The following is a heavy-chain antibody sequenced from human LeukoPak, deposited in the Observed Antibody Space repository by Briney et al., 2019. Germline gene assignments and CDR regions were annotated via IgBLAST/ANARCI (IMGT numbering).Heavy chain of an antibody. CDR3: ARGDYLWGY. CDR1: GFTFSSSG. CDR2: ISYDGSNK. J-gene: IGHJ4*02. Sequence: GGSLRLSCAASGFTFSSSGMHWVRQAPGKGLEWVTIISYDGSNKYCADSVKGRFTISRDNSKNTLYLQMNSLRAEDTAVYYCARGDYLWGYWGQGTLVTVSS. V-gene: IGHV3-30*03. D-gene: IGHD3-16*01.